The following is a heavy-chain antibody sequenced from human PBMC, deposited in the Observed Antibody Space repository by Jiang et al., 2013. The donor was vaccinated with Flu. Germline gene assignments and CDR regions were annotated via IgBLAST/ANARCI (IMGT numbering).Heavy chain of an antibody. CDR1: GASINSGGYY. CDR2: ISYSGST. CDR3: VRSYYDTRGYYPSDS. Sequence: EYGSGLVKPSQTLSLTCTVSGASINSGGYYWSWVRQHPGKGLEWIGHISYSGSTYYNPSLHSGPTISVATSKNQFSLKLSSVTAADTAVYYCVRSYYDTRGYYPSDSWGRESWSPSPQ. D-gene: IGHD3-22*01. J-gene: IGHJ4*02. V-gene: IGHV4-31*03.